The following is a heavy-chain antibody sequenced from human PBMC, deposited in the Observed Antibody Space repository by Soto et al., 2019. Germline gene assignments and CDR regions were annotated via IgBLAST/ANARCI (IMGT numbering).Heavy chain of an antibody. V-gene: IGHV4-34*01. CDR1: GGSFSGYY. D-gene: IGHD2-15*01. CDR3: ARLQVVVVAATRAAFDI. CDR2: INHSGST. J-gene: IGHJ3*02. Sequence: PSETLSLTCAVYGGSFSGYYCSWIRQPPGKGLEWIGEINHSGSTNYNPSLKSRVTISVDTSKNQFSLKLSSVAAADTAVYYCARLQVVVVAATRAAFDIWGQGTMVTVSS.